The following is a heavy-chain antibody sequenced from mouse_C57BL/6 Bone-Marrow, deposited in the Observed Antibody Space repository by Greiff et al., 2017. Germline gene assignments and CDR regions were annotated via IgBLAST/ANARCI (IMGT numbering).Heavy chain of an antibody. CDR2: IHPSDSDT. V-gene: IGHV1-74*01. J-gene: IGHJ4*01. CDR1: GYTFTSYW. D-gene: IGHD3-2*02. Sequence: QVQLQQPGAELVKPGASVKVSCKASGYTFTSYWMHWVKQRPGQGLEWIGRIHPSDSDTNYNQKFKGKATLTVDKSSSTAYMQISSLTSEDSAVYDCAISPAQASAMDYWGQGTSGTVSS. CDR3: AISPAQASAMDY.